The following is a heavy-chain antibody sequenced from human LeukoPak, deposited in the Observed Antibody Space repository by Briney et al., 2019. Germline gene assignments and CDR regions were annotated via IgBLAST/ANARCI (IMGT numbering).Heavy chain of an antibody. CDR1: GFTFSSYG. V-gene: IGHV3-33*01. CDR3: ARPVTGYGMDV. D-gene: IGHD2-21*02. Sequence: GGSLRLSCAASGFTFSSYGMHWVRQAPGKGLEWVAVIWYDGSNKYYADSVKGRFTISRDNSKNTLYLQIDTLRAEDTGVYYCARPVTGYGMDVWGQGTTVTVSS. J-gene: IGHJ6*02. CDR2: IWYDGSNK.